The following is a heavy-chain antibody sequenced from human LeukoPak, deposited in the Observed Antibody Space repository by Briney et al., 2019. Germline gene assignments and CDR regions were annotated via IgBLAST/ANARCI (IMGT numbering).Heavy chain of an antibody. V-gene: IGHV4-31*03. J-gene: IGHJ4*02. Sequence: SETLSLTCTVSGDSISSGGYDWGWIRQQGGKGLEWIGYIYYSGSTYYNPSLKRRVTISVDTSKNQFSLKLSSVTAADTAVYYCARDGGAPALFVYWGQGTLVTVSS. CDR3: ARDGGAPALFVY. CDR1: GDSISSGGYD. CDR2: IYYSGST. D-gene: IGHD2-2*01.